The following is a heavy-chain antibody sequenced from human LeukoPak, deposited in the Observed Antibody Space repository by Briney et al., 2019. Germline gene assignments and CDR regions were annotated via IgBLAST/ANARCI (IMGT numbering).Heavy chain of an antibody. CDR1: GFTFMTYW. J-gene: IGHJ4*02. CDR3: ARASWGSAVVLAATASDF. D-gene: IGHD2-15*01. CDR2: IKQDVSEK. V-gene: IGHV3-7*01. Sequence: PGGSLRLSCAASGFTFMTYWMSWVRQAPGKGLEWVANIKQDVSEKYYVDSVKGRFTISRDNAKNSLYLQMNSLRAEDTAVYYCARASWGSAVVLAATASDFWGQGTLVTASS.